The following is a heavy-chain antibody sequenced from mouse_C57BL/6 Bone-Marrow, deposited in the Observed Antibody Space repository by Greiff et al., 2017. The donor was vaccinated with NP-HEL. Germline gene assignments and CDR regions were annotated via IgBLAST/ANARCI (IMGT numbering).Heavy chain of an antibody. CDR3: VRDASSGYYAMDY. Sequence: MESGGGLVQSGRSLRLSCATSGFTFSDFYMEWVRQAPGKGLEWIAASRNKANDYTTEYSASVKGRFIVSRDTSQSILYLQMNALRADDTAIYYCVRDASSGYYAMDYWGQGTSVTVSS. J-gene: IGHJ4*01. CDR1: GFTFSDFY. D-gene: IGHD3-2*02. V-gene: IGHV7-1*01. CDR2: SRNKANDYTT.